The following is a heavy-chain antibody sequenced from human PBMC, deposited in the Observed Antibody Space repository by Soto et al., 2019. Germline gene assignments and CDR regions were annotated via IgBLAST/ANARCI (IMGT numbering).Heavy chain of an antibody. V-gene: IGHV3-33*01. J-gene: IGHJ6*02. D-gene: IGHD6-13*01. Sequence: GGSLRLSCAASGFTFSSYGMHWVRQAPGKGLEWVAVIWYDGSNKYYADSVKGRFTISRDKSKKTLSLQMNSLRVEDTAVYYCARDPSIAAAGGPLKWELNPLYDMDVWGQGTTVTVSS. CDR2: IWYDGSNK. CDR1: GFTFSSYG. CDR3: ARDPSIAAAGGPLKWELNPLYDMDV.